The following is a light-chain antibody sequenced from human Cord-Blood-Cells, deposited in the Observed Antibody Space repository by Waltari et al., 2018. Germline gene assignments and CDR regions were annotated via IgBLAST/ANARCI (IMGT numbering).Light chain of an antibody. CDR3: SSYTSSSTVV. Sequence: QSALTQPASVSGSPGQSITISCTGTSSDVGGYNYVSWYQQHPGKAPKLMICDVSKRPSGVSNRFSGSKSGNTASLTISGLQAEDEADYYCSSYTSSSTVVFGGGTELTVL. CDR1: SSDVGGYNY. J-gene: IGLJ2*01. CDR2: DVS. V-gene: IGLV2-14*01.